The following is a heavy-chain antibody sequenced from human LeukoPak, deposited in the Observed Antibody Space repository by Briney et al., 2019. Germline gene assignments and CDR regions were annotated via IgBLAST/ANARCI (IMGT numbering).Heavy chain of an antibody. D-gene: IGHD4-17*01. Sequence: HPGGSLRLSCAASGFTFSTYSMNWVRQAPGKGLEWVSYISSSISTMYYADSVEGRFTISRDNAKNSLYLQMNSLRAEDTAVYYCARDRHDYGDSKFDYWGQGTLVTVSS. CDR3: ARDRHDYGDSKFDY. V-gene: IGHV3-48*04. J-gene: IGHJ4*02. CDR1: GFTFSTYS. CDR2: ISSSISTM.